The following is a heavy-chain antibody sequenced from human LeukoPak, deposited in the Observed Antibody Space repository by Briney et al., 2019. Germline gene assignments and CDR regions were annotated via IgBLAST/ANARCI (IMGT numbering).Heavy chain of an antibody. J-gene: IGHJ4*02. CDR1: GGSISSGGYY. V-gene: IGHV4-31*03. D-gene: IGHD3-22*01. CDR2: IYYSGST. CDR3: ARTKDDSSGSSRAGIDY. Sequence: SETLSLTCTVSGGSISSGGYYWSWIRQHPGKGLEWIGYIYYSGSTYYNPSLKSRVTISVDTSKNQFSLKLSSVTAADTAVYYCARTKDDSSGSSRAGIDYWGQGTLVTVSS.